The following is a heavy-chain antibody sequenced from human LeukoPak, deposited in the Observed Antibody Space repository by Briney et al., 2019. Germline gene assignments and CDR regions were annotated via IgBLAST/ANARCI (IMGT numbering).Heavy chain of an antibody. D-gene: IGHD3-22*01. J-gene: IGHJ4*02. CDR3: ARQYYDSTGYYYFDY. V-gene: IGHV4-39*01. Sequence: PSETLSLTCSVSGGSITGSSYYWGWIRQPPGKGLEWIGSMYYSGSTYYNPSLKSRVIISVDTSKNQFSLKLSAVTAADTAVYYCARQYYDSTGYYYFDYWGQGTLVTVSS. CDR1: GGSITGSSYY. CDR2: MYYSGST.